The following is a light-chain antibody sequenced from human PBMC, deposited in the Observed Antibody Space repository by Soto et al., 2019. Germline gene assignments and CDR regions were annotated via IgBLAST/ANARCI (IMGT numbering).Light chain of an antibody. CDR2: LNSDGSH. V-gene: IGLV4-69*01. Sequence: QSVLTQSPSASASLGASVKLTCTLSSGHSSYAIAWHQQQPEKGPRYLMKLNSDGSHSKGDGIPDRFSGSSSVAERYLTISRLQSEDEADYYCQTWGTGIRVFGGGTPLTVL. J-gene: IGLJ3*02. CDR1: SGHSSYA. CDR3: QTWGTGIRV.